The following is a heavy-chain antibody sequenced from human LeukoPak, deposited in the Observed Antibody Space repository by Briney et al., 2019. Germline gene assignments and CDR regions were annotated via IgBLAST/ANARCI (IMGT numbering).Heavy chain of an antibody. CDR1: GGSFSGYY. D-gene: IGHD5-18*01. CDR3: ARRRRGYSYANWFDP. J-gene: IGHJ5*02. CDR2: INHSGST. V-gene: IGHV4-34*01. Sequence: SETLSLTCAVYGGSFSGYYWSWIRQPPGKGLEWIGEINHSGSTNYNPSLKSRVTISVDTSKNQFSLKLSSVTAADTAVYYCARRRRGYSYANWFDPWGQGTLVTVSS.